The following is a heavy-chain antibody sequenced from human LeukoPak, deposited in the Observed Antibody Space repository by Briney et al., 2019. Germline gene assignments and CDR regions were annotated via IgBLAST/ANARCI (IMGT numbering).Heavy chain of an antibody. J-gene: IGHJ6*03. D-gene: IGHD6-13*01. CDR1: GFTFSSYA. CDR3: AKDGYSSSWYPYYYYYYMDV. Sequence: GGSLRLSCAASGFTFSSYAMNWVRQAPGKRLEWVSSIIGSGRDTYYADSVKGRITISRDNSKNTLYLQMNSLRAEDTAVYYCAKDGYSSSWYPYYYYYYMDVWGKGTTVTVSS. CDR2: IIGSGRDT. V-gene: IGHV3-23*01.